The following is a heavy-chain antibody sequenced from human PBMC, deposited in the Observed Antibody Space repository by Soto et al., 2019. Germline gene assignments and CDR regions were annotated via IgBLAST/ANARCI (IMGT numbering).Heavy chain of an antibody. CDR1: GFTFSSYA. Sequence: EVQLLESGGGLVQPGGSLRLSCAASGFTFSSYAMSWVRQAPGKGLEWVPAISGSGGSTYYADSVKGRFTISRDNSKNTLYLQMNSLRAEDTAVYYCAKDLGYCSGGSCYGYYYMDVWGKGTTVTVSS. V-gene: IGHV3-23*01. CDR2: ISGSGGST. D-gene: IGHD2-15*01. CDR3: AKDLGYCSGGSCYGYYYMDV. J-gene: IGHJ6*03.